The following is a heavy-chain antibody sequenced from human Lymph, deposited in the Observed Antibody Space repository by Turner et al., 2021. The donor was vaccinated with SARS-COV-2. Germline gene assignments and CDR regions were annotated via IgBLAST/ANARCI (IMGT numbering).Heavy chain of an antibody. CDR3: ARYGSGGYFYYGLDV. Sequence: QVQLVESGGGGVQPGRSLRRSCAASGFTLSTYAIHWVRQAAGKGLEWVAVISYDGSNKYYADSVKGRFTISRDNSKNTLYLQMNSLRAEDTAVYYCARYGSGGYFYYGLDVWGQGTTVTVSS. D-gene: IGHD3-10*01. V-gene: IGHV3-30*04. CDR1: GFTLSTYA. CDR2: ISYDGSNK. J-gene: IGHJ6*02.